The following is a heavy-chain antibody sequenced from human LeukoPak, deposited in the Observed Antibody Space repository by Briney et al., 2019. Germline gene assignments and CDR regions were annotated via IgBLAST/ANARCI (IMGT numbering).Heavy chain of an antibody. CDR2: IFYGGSS. D-gene: IGHD3-3*01. Sequence: PSETLSLTCTVSGDSISINTYYWGRIRHPPGKELEWIGSIFYGGSSYYSPSLKSRVTIIADTSKNQISLKLSSVTAADTAVYYCARGHDFWSGYHEGLDYWGQGTLVTVSS. CDR1: GDSISINTYY. CDR3: ARGHDFWSGYHEGLDY. V-gene: IGHV4-39*07. J-gene: IGHJ4*02.